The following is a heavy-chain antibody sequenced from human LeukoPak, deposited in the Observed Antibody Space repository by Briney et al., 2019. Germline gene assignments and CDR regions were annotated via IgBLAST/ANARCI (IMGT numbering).Heavy chain of an antibody. CDR3: ATYYYDSSAKRWFDP. CDR2: IYYSGTT. Sequence: SETLSLTCTVSGGSISSHYWSWIRQPPGKGLEWIGYIYYSGTTNYNPSLKSRVTMSVDTSKNQFSLKLSSVTAADTAVYYCATYYYDSSAKRWFDPWGQGTLVTVSS. J-gene: IGHJ5*02. V-gene: IGHV4-59*11. CDR1: GGSISSHY. D-gene: IGHD3-22*01.